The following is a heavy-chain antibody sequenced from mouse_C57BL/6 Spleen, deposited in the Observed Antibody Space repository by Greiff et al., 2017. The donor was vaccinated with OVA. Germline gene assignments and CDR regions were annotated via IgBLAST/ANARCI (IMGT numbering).Heavy chain of an antibody. CDR1: GYTFTSYW. CDR2: IDPSDSET. V-gene: IGHV1-52*01. Sequence: QVQLQQPGAELVRPGSSVKLSCKASGYTFTSYWMHWVKQRPIQGLEWIGNIDPSDSETHYNQKFKDKATLTVDKYSSTAYMQLSSLTSEDSAVYYFARRYNYQSHFDYWGQGTTLTVSS. CDR3: ARRYNYQSHFDY. D-gene: IGHD1-3*01. J-gene: IGHJ2*01.